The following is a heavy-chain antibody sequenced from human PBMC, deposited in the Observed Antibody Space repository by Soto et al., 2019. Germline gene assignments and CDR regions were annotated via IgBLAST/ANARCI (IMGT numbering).Heavy chain of an antibody. D-gene: IGHD5-12*01. V-gene: IGHV1-18*01. CDR2: ISAYNGNT. Sequence: ASVKVSCKASGYTFTSYGISWLRQDPGQRLEWMGWISAYNGNTNYSQKFQGRVTITRDTSTSTAYMELSSLRSEDTAVYYCARDWLRPLLPVDYWGQGTLVTVSS. CDR1: GYTFTSYG. J-gene: IGHJ4*02. CDR3: ARDWLRPLLPVDY.